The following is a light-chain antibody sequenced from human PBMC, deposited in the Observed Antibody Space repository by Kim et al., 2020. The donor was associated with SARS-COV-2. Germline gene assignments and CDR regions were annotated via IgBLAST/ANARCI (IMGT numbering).Light chain of an antibody. J-gene: IGLJ2*01. CDR3: CSYAGSFTLV. Sequence: QSALTQPASVSGSPGQSITISCSGSSSDVGNYNFVSWYQQHPGKAPKLMIYEVSKRPSGVSNRFSGSKSGNTASLTISGLQAEDEADYFCCSYAGSFTLVFGGGTQLTVL. CDR2: EVS. CDR1: SSDVGNYNF. V-gene: IGLV2-23*02.